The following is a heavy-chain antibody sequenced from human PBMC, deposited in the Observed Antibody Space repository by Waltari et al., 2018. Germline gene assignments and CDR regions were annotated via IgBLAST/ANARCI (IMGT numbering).Heavy chain of an antibody. D-gene: IGHD5-18*01. V-gene: IGHV3-23*01. CDR3: AKGDTGRSAPSDY. CDR1: GFTFSSYA. CDR2: ISARGGNT. J-gene: IGHJ4*02. Sequence: EVQLLESGGGLAQPGGSLRLSCAASGFTFSSYAMSWVRQAPGKGLEWVSSISARGGNTYYADSVKGRFTISRDNMKNTINLQMNSLRAEDTAVYFCAKGDTGRSAPSDYWGQGTLVTVSS.